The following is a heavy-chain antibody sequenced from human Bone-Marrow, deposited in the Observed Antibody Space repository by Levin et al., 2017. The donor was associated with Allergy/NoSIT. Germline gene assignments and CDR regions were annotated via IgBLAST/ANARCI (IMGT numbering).Heavy chain of an antibody. D-gene: IGHD3-22*01. V-gene: IGHV3-9*01. Sequence: TGGSLRLSCAASGFTFDDYAMHWVRQVPGKGLEWLSGISWNGGTSLYADSVKGRFTISRDSAKDSLYLQMNSLRSDDTALYYCVKDIYPGPGYDSSGYYLWGFAFDIWGLGTMVTVSS. J-gene: IGHJ3*02. CDR1: GFTFDDYA. CDR2: ISWNGGTS. CDR3: VKDIYPGPGYDSSGYYLWGFAFDI.